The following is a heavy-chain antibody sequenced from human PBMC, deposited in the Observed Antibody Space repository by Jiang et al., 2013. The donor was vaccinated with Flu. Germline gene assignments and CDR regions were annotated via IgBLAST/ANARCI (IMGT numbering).Heavy chain of an antibody. Sequence: LLKPSETLSLTCAVYGGSFSGYYWSWIRQPPGKGLEWIGEINHSGSTNYNPSLKSRVTISVDTSKNQFSLKLSSVTAADTAVYYCARRPSSSWGSRGWFDPWG. J-gene: IGHJ5*02. V-gene: IGHV4-34*01. D-gene: IGHD6-13*01. CDR3: ARRPSSSWGSRGWFDP. CDR1: GGSFSGYY. CDR2: INHSGST.